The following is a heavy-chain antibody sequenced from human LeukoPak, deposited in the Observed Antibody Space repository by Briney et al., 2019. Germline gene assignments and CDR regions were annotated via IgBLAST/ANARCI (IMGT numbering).Heavy chain of an antibody. CDR1: GYTFTSYA. CDR2: INAGNGNT. D-gene: IGHD2-2*01. Sequence: GASVKVSCKASGYTFTSYAMYWVRQAPGQRLEWMGWINAGNGNTKYSQEFQDRVTFTRDTSASTAYMELSSLRSEDMAVYYCARGGGPEPAAMYYYYYYMDVWGKGTTVTVSS. CDR3: ARGGGPEPAAMYYYYYYMDV. V-gene: IGHV1-3*03. J-gene: IGHJ6*03.